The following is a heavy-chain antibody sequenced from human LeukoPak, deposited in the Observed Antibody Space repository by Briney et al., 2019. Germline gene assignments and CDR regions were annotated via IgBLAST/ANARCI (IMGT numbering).Heavy chain of an antibody. J-gene: IGHJ5*02. CDR2: ISGSATNT. Sequence: GGSLRLSCSASGFTFTSYAMSWVRQAPGKGLEWVSAISGSATNTFYADSVKGRFTISRDNSKNTLYLQMNSLRAEDTAVYYCASPRAGAWGQGTLVTVSS. D-gene: IGHD3-10*01. CDR1: GFTFTSYA. V-gene: IGHV3-23*01. CDR3: ASPRAGA.